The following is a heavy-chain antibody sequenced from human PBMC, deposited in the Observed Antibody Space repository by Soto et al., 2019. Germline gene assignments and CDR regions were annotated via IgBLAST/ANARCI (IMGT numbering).Heavy chain of an antibody. J-gene: IGHJ3*02. CDR2: INPNSGGT. CDR3: ARGTEGLDAFDI. V-gene: IGHV1-2*02. Sequence: ASVKVSCKASGGTFSSYAISWVRQAPGQGLEWMGWINPNSGGTNYAQKFQGRVTMTRDTSISTAYMELSRLRSDDTAVYYCARGTEGLDAFDIWGQGTMVTVSS. CDR1: GGTFSSYA.